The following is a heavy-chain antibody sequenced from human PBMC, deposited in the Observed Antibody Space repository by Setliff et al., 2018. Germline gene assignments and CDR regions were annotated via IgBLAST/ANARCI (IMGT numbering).Heavy chain of an antibody. CDR2: IYPGDSDT. J-gene: IGHJ3*02. Sequence: GESLKISSKGSGYSFTSYWIGWVRQMPGKGLEWMGIIYPGDSDTRYSPSFQGQVTISADKSISTAYLQWSSLKASDTAMYYCARRAPPSYSSSWSDAFDIWGQGTMVTVSS. V-gene: IGHV5-51*01. D-gene: IGHD6-13*01. CDR1: GYSFTSYW. CDR3: ARRAPPSYSSSWSDAFDI.